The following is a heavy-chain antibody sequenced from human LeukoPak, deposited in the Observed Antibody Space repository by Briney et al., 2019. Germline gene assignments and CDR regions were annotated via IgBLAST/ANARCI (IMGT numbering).Heavy chain of an antibody. J-gene: IGHJ6*03. D-gene: IGHD5-18*01. CDR1: GGSFSGYY. Sequence: PSETLSLTCAVYGGSFSGYYWSWIRQPPGKGLEWIGEINHSGSTNYNPSLKSRVTISVDTSKNQFSLKLSSVTAADTAVYYCARRGYSYGYIYYYYMDVWGKGTTVTISS. CDR3: ARRGYSYGYIYYYYMDV. V-gene: IGHV4-34*01. CDR2: INHSGST.